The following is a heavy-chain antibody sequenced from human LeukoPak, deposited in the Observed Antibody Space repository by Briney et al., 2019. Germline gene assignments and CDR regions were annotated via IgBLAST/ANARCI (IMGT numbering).Heavy chain of an antibody. CDR1: GYSFSTHW. J-gene: IGHJ6*03. Sequence: ASVKVSCKASGYSFSTHWIHWVRQAPGQGLEWMGIINPNGGFTSYAQSLQGRVTVTRDLSTSTVYMELSDLRSEDTAVYYCARAYSSSSFGFYYYYMDVWGKGTTVTVSS. V-gene: IGHV1-46*01. D-gene: IGHD6-6*01. CDR2: INPNGGFT. CDR3: ARAYSSSSFGFYYYYMDV.